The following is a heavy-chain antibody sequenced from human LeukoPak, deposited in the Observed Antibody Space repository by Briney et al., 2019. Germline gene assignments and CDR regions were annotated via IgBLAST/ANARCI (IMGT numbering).Heavy chain of an antibody. D-gene: IGHD5-12*01. Sequence: PGGSLRLSCAASGFTVSSNYVSWVRQAPGKGLEWVSGISGSGGSTNYADSVKGRFTISRDNSKNTLYLQMNSLRAEDTAVYYFAKHLTIVATIFDPWGQGTLVTVSS. V-gene: IGHV3-23*01. CDR3: AKHLTIVATIFDP. CDR2: ISGSGGST. J-gene: IGHJ5*02. CDR1: GFTVSSNY.